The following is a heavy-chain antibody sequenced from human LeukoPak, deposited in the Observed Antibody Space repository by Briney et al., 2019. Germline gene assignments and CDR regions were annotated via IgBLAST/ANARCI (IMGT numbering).Heavy chain of an antibody. CDR2: IGTAGDT. D-gene: IGHD5-12*01. Sequence: GGSLRLSCAACGFTFSSYDMHWVRQATGKGLEWVSAIGTAGDTYYPGSVKGQFTISRENAKNSLYLQMNSLRAGDTAVYYCARGGSAEDRDYYYYYMDVWGKGTTVTVSS. CDR3: ARGGSAEDRDYYYYYMDV. J-gene: IGHJ6*03. CDR1: GFTFSSYD. V-gene: IGHV3-13*03.